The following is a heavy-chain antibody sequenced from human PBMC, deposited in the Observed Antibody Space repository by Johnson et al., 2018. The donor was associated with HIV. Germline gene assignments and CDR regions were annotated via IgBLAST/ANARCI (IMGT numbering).Heavy chain of an antibody. V-gene: IGHV3-30*04. CDR1: GFTFSSYA. Sequence: VQLVESGGGVVQPGRSLRLSCAASGFTFSSYAMHWVRQAPGKGLEWVAVISYDGSNKYYADSVKGLFTISRDNSKNTLYLQMNSLRAEDTAVYYCARETGDDAFDIWGQGTMVTVSS. CDR2: ISYDGSNK. D-gene: IGHD7-27*01. CDR3: ARETGDDAFDI. J-gene: IGHJ3*02.